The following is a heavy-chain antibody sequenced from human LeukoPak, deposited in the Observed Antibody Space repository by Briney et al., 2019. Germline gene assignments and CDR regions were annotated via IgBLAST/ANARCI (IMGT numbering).Heavy chain of an antibody. CDR3: ARDGSGRDGYNSNY. V-gene: IGHV1-69*04. Sequence: ASVKVSCKASGGTFSSYAISWVRQAPGQGLKWMGRIIPILGIANYAQKFQGRVTITADKSTSTAYMELSSLRSEDTAVYYCARDGSGRDGYNSNYWGQGTLVTVSS. J-gene: IGHJ4*02. CDR2: IIPILGIA. CDR1: GGTFSSYA. D-gene: IGHD5-24*01.